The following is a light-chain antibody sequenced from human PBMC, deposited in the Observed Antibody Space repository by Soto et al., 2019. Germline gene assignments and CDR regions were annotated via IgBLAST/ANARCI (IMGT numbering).Light chain of an antibody. J-gene: IGLJ1*01. Sequence: SYELTQPPSVSVSPGQTARITCSGDALPKQYAHWYQQKPGQAPVMVIYKDSERPSGIPERFSGSSSGSTVTLTISRVQAEDEADYYCQSADSSGTYVFGTGTKVTVL. CDR1: ALPKQY. CDR2: KDS. V-gene: IGLV3-25*02. CDR3: QSADSSGTYV.